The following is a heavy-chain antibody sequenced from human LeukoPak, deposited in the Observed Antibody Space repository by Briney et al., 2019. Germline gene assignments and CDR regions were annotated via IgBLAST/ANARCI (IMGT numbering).Heavy chain of an antibody. CDR3: ARARGAYSSSWYWASYYFDY. CDR2: IYTSGST. D-gene: IGHD6-13*01. CDR1: GGSISSYY. V-gene: IGHV4-4*07. Sequence: SETLSLTCTVSGGSISSYYWSWIRQPAGKGLGWIGRIYTSGSTNYNPSLKSRVTMSVDTSKNQFSLKLSSVTAADTAVYYCARARGAYSSSWYWASYYFDYWGQGTLVTVSS. J-gene: IGHJ4*02.